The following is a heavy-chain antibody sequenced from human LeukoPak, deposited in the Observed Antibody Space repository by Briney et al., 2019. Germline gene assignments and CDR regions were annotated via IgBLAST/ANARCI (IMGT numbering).Heavy chain of an antibody. J-gene: IGHJ4*02. CDR1: GGSISSGSYY. CDR3: ARSRYYYDSSGYPHVGNFDY. Sequence: PSQTLSLTCTVSGGSISSGSYYWSWIRQPAGKGLAWIGRIYTSGSTNYNPSLKSRVTISVDTSKNQFSLKLSSVTAADTAVYYCARSRYYYDSSGYPHVGNFDYWGQGTLVTVSS. CDR2: IYTSGST. V-gene: IGHV4-61*02. D-gene: IGHD3-22*01.